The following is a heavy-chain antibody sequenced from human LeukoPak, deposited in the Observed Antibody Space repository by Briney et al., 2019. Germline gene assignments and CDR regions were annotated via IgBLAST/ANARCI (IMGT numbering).Heavy chain of an antibody. CDR1: GYTFTSYG. CDR2: ISAYNGNT. J-gene: IGHJ6*03. V-gene: IGHV1-18*01. D-gene: IGHD3-3*01. Sequence: GASVKVSCKASGYTFTSYGISWVRQAPGQGLEWMGWISAYNGNTNYAQKLQGRVTMTTDTSTSTAYMELRSLRSDDTAVYYCARDISITIFGVVITGYMDVWGKGTTVTVFS. CDR3: ARDISITIFGVVITGYMDV.